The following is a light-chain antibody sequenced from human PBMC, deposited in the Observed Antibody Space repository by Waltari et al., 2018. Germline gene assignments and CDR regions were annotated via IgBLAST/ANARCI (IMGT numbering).Light chain of an antibody. CDR1: EFGEQA. CDR2: DDT. CDR3: QTWDNSVVV. Sequence: SYEVIQPPPMSVSPGQTATIRCSGDEFGEQAVCWYQQEPGQSPALVIYDDTKRPSGIPERFSASSSGNTATLAISGTQAMDEAEYICQTWDNSVVVFGGGTKLTVL. V-gene: IGLV3-1*01. J-gene: IGLJ2*01.